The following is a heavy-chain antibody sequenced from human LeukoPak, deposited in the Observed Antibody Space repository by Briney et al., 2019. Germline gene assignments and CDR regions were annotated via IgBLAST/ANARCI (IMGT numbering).Heavy chain of an antibody. CDR3: ASSRGRYGSGSYSP. CDR1: GGSFSGYY. D-gene: IGHD3-10*01. Sequence: SETLSLTCAVYGGSFSGYYWSWIRQPPGKGLEWIGEINHSGSTNYNPSPKSRVTISVDTSKNQFSLKLSSVTAADTAVYYCASSRGRYGSGSYSPWGQGTLVTVSS. J-gene: IGHJ5*02. V-gene: IGHV4-34*01. CDR2: INHSGST.